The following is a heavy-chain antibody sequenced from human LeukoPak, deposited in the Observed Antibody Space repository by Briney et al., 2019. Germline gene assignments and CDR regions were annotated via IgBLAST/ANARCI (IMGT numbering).Heavy chain of an antibody. CDR1: GYTCTSYG. CDR3: ARDPYDFWSGYSYYYGMDV. CDR2: TSAYNGNT. V-gene: IGHV1-18*01. D-gene: IGHD3-3*01. J-gene: IGHJ6*02. Sequence: ASVKVSCKASGYTCTSYGISWVRQAPGQGLEWMGWTSAYNGNTNYAQKLQGRVTMTTDTSTSTAYMELRSLRSDDTAVYYCARDPYDFWSGYSYYYGMDVWGQGTTVTVSS.